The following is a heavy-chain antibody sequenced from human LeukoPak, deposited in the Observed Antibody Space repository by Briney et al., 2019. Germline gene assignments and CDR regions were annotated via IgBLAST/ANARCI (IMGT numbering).Heavy chain of an antibody. CDR2: IIPILGIA. CDR3: ARDRVGFHYYYYYGMDV. V-gene: IGHV1-69*04. Sequence: SVKVSCKASGGTLSTYAISWVRKAPGQGLEWMGRIIPILGIANYAQKFQGRVTITADKSTMTAYMELSSLRSEDKAVYYRARDRVGFHYYYYYGMDVWGQGTTVTVSS. J-gene: IGHJ6*02. D-gene: IGHD2-2*01. CDR1: GGTLSTYA.